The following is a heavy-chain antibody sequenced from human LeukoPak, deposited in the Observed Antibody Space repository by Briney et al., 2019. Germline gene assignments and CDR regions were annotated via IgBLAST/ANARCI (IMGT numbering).Heavy chain of an antibody. CDR2: IIPIFGTA. CDR3: AREGYGGSQRGAFDI. J-gene: IGHJ3*02. CDR1: GGTFSSYA. D-gene: IGHD4-23*01. V-gene: IGHV1-69*05. Sequence: SVKVSCKASGGTFSSYAISWVRQAPGQGLEWMGGIIPIFGTANYAQKFQGRVTITTDGSTSTAYMELSSLRSEDTAVYYCAREGYGGSQRGAFDIWGQGTMVTVSS.